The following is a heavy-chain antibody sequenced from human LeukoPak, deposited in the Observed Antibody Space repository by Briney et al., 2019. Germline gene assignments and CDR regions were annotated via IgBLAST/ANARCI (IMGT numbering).Heavy chain of an antibody. CDR1: GFTFSSYA. V-gene: IGHV3-30-3*01. J-gene: IGHJ4*02. CDR3: ARELRSGSQAPFDY. Sequence: GGSLRLSCAASGFTFSSYAMHWVRQAPGKGLEWVAVISYDGSNKYYADSVKGRFTISRDNSKNTLYLQMNSLRAEDTAVYYCARELRSGSQAPFDYWGQGTLVTVSS. CDR2: ISYDGSNK. D-gene: IGHD1-26*01.